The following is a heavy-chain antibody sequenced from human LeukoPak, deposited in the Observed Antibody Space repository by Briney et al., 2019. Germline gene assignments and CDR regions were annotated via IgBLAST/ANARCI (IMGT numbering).Heavy chain of an antibody. V-gene: IGHV1-18*01. CDR3: ARFFYGSGSYYILDAFDI. J-gene: IGHJ3*02. CDR2: ISAFNGNT. CDR1: GYIFTSYG. Sequence: ASVKVSCKASGYIFTSYGVSWVRQAPGQGLEWMGWISAFNGNTNYAQKLQGRVTMTTDTSTSTAYMELRSLRSDDTAVYYCARFFYGSGSYYILDAFDIWGQGTMVTVSS. D-gene: IGHD3-10*01.